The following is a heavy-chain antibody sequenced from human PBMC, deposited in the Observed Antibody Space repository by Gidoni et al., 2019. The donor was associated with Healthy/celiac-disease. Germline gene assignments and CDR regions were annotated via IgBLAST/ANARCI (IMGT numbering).Heavy chain of an antibody. V-gene: IGHV3-23*01. J-gene: IGHJ3*02. CDR1: GFTFRSYA. CDR3: AKDGSAWVGATETDAFDI. CDR2: ISGGGGRT. D-gene: IGHD1-26*01. Sequence: EVPLLESGGGLVQPGGSMRLSCAASGFTFRSYAMSWVRQAPGKGLGWVSGISGGGGRTYYGESVKGRFTISRDNSKNTLYLQMNSLRAEDTAVYYCAKDGSAWVGATETDAFDIWGQGTMVTVSS.